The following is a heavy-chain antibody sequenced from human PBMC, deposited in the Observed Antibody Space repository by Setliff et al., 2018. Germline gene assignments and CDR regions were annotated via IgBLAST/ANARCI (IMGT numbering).Heavy chain of an antibody. CDR2: INQDGSQN. Sequence: PGGSLRLSCAVSGFTFSTSWMSWVRQAPGKGLEWVANINQDGSQNYYVDSVKGRFITTRNNAKNSVFLQLTSLSAEDTAVYYCARDVFDFRTGQADPWGQGTLVTVSS. CDR3: ARDVFDFRTGQADP. D-gene: IGHD3-3*01. V-gene: IGHV3-7*01. J-gene: IGHJ5*02. CDR1: GFTFSTSW.